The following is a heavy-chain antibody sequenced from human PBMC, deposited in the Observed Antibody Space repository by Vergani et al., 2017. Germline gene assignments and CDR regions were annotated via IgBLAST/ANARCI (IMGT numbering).Heavy chain of an antibody. D-gene: IGHD3-16*01. V-gene: IGHV4-38-2*01. J-gene: IGHJ4*02. Sequence: VQLVQSGAEVKKPGESLKISCDGSGYTFTDYWVGWVRQSPGNGLEWVGSIRYSGPTYYNLPLQSRTTISLDTSKNQFSLKLSSVTAADTALYFCARHDRKTYTATMGWYDYWGQGILVTVSS. CDR1: GYTFTDYW. CDR2: IRYSGPT. CDR3: ARHDRKTYTATMGWYDY.